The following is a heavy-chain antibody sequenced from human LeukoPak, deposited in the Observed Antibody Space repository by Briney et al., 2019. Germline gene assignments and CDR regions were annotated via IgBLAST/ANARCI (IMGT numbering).Heavy chain of an antibody. V-gene: IGHV4-61*10. D-gene: IGHD6-13*01. Sequence: PSETLSLTCTVSGGSISSGSYYWSWIRQPAGKGLEWIGYIYYSGSTNYNPSLKSRVTISVDTSKNQFSLKLSSVTAADTAVYYCARAQQLSPYYYYYMDVWGKGTTVTVSS. CDR2: IYYSGST. J-gene: IGHJ6*03. CDR1: GGSISSGSYY. CDR3: ARAQQLSPYYYYYMDV.